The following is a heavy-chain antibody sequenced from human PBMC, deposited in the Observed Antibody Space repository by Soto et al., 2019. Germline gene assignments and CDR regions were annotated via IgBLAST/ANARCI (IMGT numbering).Heavy chain of an antibody. V-gene: IGHV1-69*08. D-gene: IGHD4-4*01. CDR3: ARDEFTVTTCYFDL. CDR1: GGTYSRHT. Sequence: QVQLVQYGAEVKKPGSSVKVSCKASGGTYSRHTISWVRQAPGQGLEWMGRIIPILGIANYAQKFQDRVTITADKSTSTAYMELSSLRSEDTAVYYCARDEFTVTTCYFDLWGRGTLVTVSS. CDR2: IIPILGIA. J-gene: IGHJ2*01.